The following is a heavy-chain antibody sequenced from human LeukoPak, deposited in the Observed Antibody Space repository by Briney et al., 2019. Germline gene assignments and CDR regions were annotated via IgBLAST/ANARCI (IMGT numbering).Heavy chain of an antibody. J-gene: IGHJ4*02. Sequence: PSETLSLTCTVSGGSISSYYWSWIRQPPGKGLEWIGYIYYSGNTNYNPSLKSRVTISVDTSKNQFSLKLSSVTAADTAVYYCARAVSSSWYYFDYWGQGTLVTVSS. V-gene: IGHV4-59*01. D-gene: IGHD6-13*01. CDR2: IYYSGNT. CDR3: ARAVSSSWYYFDY. CDR1: GGSISSYY.